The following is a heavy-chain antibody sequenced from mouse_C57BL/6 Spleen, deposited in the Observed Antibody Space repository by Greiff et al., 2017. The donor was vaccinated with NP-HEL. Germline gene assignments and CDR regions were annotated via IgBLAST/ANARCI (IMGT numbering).Heavy chain of an antibody. CDR3: ARKDGSSYFDY. D-gene: IGHD1-1*01. CDR2: IDPSDSYT. J-gene: IGHJ2*01. Sequence: QVQLQQPGAELVMPGASVKLSCKASGYTFTSYWMHWVKQRPGQGLEWIGEIDPSDSYTKYNQKFKGKSTLTVDKSSSTAYMQLSSLTSEDSAVYYCARKDGSSYFDYWGQGTTLTVSS. CDR1: GYTFTSYW. V-gene: IGHV1-69*01.